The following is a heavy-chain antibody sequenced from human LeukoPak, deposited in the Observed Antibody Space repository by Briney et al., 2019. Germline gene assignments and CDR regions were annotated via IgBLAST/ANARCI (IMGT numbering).Heavy chain of an antibody. V-gene: IGHV1-69*05. CDR3: ALSLHKIYGSGSYHFDY. Sequence: ASVKVSCKASGGTFSSYAISWVRQAPGQGLEWMGGIIPIFGTANYAQKFQGRVTITTDESTSTAYMELSSLRSEDTAVYYCALSLHKIYGSGSYHFDYWGQGTLVTVSS. J-gene: IGHJ4*02. D-gene: IGHD3-10*01. CDR1: GGTFSSYA. CDR2: IIPIFGTA.